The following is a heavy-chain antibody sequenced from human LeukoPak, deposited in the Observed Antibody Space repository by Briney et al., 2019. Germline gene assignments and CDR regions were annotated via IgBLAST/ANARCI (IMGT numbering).Heavy chain of an antibody. J-gene: IGHJ3*02. CDR3: ARTATTGAFDI. Sequence: PGGSLRLSCAASGFTFSSYSMNWVRQAPGKGLEWVSSISGSSSYIYHADSVKGRFTISRDNAKNSLYLQMNSLRAEDTAVYYCARTATTGAFDIWGQGTMVTVSS. D-gene: IGHD4-17*01. CDR1: GFTFSSYS. CDR2: ISGSSSYI. V-gene: IGHV3-21*01.